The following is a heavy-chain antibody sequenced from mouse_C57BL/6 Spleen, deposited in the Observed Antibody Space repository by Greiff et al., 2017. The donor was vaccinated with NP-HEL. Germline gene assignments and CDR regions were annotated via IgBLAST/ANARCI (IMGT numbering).Heavy chain of an antibody. CDR3: ASTISTRGYFDY. Sequence: VQLQQPGAELVKPGASVKLSCKASGYTFTSYWMQWVKQRPGQGLEWIGEIDPSDSYTNYNQKFKGKATLTVDTSSSTAYMQLSSLTSEDSAVYYCASTISTRGYFDYWGQGTTLTVSS. D-gene: IGHD2-12*01. V-gene: IGHV1-50*01. J-gene: IGHJ2*01. CDR2: IDPSDSYT. CDR1: GYTFTSYW.